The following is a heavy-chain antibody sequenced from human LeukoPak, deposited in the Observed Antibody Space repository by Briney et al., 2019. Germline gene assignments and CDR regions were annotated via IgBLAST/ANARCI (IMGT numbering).Heavy chain of an antibody. CDR1: GYTLTELS. V-gene: IGHV1-24*01. D-gene: IGHD3-10*01. Sequence: ASVKVSCKVSGYTLTELSMHWVRQAPGKGLEWMGGFDPEDGETIYAQKFQGRVTMTEDTSTDTAYMELSSLRSEDTAVYYCATDHSRITMVRGVIDYWGQGTLVTVPS. J-gene: IGHJ4*02. CDR2: FDPEDGET. CDR3: ATDHSRITMVRGVIDY.